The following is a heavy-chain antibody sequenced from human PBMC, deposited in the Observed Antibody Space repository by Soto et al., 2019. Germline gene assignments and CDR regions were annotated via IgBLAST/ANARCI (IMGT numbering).Heavy chain of an antibody. Sequence: SETLSLTCSVSGGSVSSYYWSWIRQPAGKGLEWIGRIYTGGSTNYNPSLKSRVTMSVDTSKNQFSLRLTSVTAADTAVYYCARASVRHPGGGSWTMPFDFWGQGTLVTVSS. CDR2: IYTGGST. V-gene: IGHV4-4*07. J-gene: IGHJ4*02. CDR3: ARASVRHPGGGSWTMPFDF. D-gene: IGHD2-15*01. CDR1: GGSVSSYY.